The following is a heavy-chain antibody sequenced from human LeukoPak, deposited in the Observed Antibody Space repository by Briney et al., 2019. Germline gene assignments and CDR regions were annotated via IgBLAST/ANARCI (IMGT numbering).Heavy chain of an antibody. CDR2: ISPASGAT. CDR1: GYTFTGSY. CDR3: LNEHGG. D-gene: IGHD1-1*01. J-gene: IGHJ4*02. V-gene: IGHV1-2*02. Sequence: ASVRVSCKASGYTFTGSYIHWVRQAPGQGFEWIGWISPASGATKYAQNFQGRVTLTTDTSITTAYMDLSSLTQDDTASYYCLNEHGGWGQGTPVTVSS.